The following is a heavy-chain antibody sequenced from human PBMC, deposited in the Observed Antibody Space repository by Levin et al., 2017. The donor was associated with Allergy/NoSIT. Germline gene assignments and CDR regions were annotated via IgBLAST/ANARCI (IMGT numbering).Heavy chain of an antibody. Sequence: PSETLSLTCAVYGGSFSGYYWSWIRQPPGKGLEWIGEINHSGSTNYNPSLKSRVTISVDTSKNQFSLKLSSVTAADTAVYYCARGGIVLVSRQTDYWGQGTLVTVSS. CDR1: GGSFSGYY. CDR2: INHSGST. D-gene: IGHD2-8*02. J-gene: IGHJ4*02. V-gene: IGHV4-34*01. CDR3: ARGGIVLVSRQTDY.